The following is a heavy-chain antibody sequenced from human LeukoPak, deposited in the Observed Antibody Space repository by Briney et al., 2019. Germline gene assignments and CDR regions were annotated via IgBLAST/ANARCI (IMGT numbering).Heavy chain of an antibody. J-gene: IGHJ4*02. CDR1: GFTFSDYY. D-gene: IGHD5-24*01. Sequence: GGSLRLSCAASGFTFSDYYMSWIRQAPGKGLEWVSAISGSGGSTYYADSVKGRFTISRDNSKNTLYLQMNSLRAEDTAVYYCAKDREVEMATIAKYFDYWGQGTLVTVSS. V-gene: IGHV3-23*01. CDR2: ISGSGGST. CDR3: AKDREVEMATIAKYFDY.